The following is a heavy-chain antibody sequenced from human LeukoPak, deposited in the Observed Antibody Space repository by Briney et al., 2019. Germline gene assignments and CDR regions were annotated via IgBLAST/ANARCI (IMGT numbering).Heavy chain of an antibody. J-gene: IGHJ4*02. D-gene: IGHD2-2*01. CDR3: AKQYCSSTSCSYFDY. Sequence: SGGSLRLSCAASGFTFSSYAMSWVRQASGKGLEWVSAISGSGGSTYYADSVKGRFTISRDNSKNTLYLQMNSLRAEDTAVYYCAKQYCSSTSCSYFDYWGQGTLVTVSS. CDR2: ISGSGGST. CDR1: GFTFSSYA. V-gene: IGHV3-23*01.